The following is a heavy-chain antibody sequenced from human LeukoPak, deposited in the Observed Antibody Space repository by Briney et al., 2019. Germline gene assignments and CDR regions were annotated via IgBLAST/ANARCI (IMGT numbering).Heavy chain of an antibody. CDR2: IYNSGSA. Sequence: SETLSLTCTVSGGSITSYYWCWIRQPPGKGLEWIGLIYNSGSANYNPSLKSRVTMSVDTSKNQFSLKLSSVTAADTAVYYCARFGAPSYCGGDCYQYYFDFWGQGTLVTVYS. J-gene: IGHJ4*02. CDR1: GGSITSYY. CDR3: ARFGAPSYCGGDCYQYYFDF. D-gene: IGHD2-21*02. V-gene: IGHV4-4*09.